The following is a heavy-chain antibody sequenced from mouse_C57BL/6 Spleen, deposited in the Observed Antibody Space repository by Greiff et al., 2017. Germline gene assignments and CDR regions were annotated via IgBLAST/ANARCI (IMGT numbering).Heavy chain of an antibody. CDR2: INPNNGGT. D-gene: IGHD2-4*01. CDR3: ALYDYGAWFAY. V-gene: IGHV1-22*01. J-gene: IGHJ3*01. Sequence: EVQLQQSGPELVKPGASVKMSCKASGYTFTDYNMHWVKQSHGKSLEWIGYINPNNGGTIYNQKFKGKATLTVNKSSSTAYMELRSLTSEDSAVYYCALYDYGAWFAYWGQGTLVTVSA. CDR1: GYTFTDYN.